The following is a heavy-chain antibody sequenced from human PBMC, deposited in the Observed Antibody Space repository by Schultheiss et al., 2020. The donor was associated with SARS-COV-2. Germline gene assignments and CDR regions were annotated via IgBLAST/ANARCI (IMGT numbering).Heavy chain of an antibody. J-gene: IGHJ4*02. CDR3: ASTTVAGTFYFDY. V-gene: IGHV4-59*12. Sequence: GSLRLSCTVSGGSISSYYWSWIRQPPGKGLEWIGYIYYSGSTNYNPSLKSRVTISVDTSKNQFSLKLSSVTAADTAVYYCASTTVAGTFYFDYWGQGTLVTVSS. D-gene: IGHD6-19*01. CDR2: IYYSGST. CDR1: GGSISSYY.